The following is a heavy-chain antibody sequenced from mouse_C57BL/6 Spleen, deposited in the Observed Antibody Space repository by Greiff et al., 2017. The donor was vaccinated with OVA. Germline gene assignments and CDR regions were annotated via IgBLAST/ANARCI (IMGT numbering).Heavy chain of an antibody. V-gene: IGHV1-39*01. CDR2: INPNYGTT. Sequence: VQLKQSGPELVKPGASVQISCKASGYSFTDYNMNWVKQSNGKSLEWIGVINPNYGTTSYNQKFKGKATLTVDQSSSTAYMQLNSLTSEDSAVYYCAPRYDYDVWFAYWGQGTLVTVSA. CDR1: GYSFTDYN. D-gene: IGHD2-4*01. J-gene: IGHJ3*01. CDR3: APRYDYDVWFAY.